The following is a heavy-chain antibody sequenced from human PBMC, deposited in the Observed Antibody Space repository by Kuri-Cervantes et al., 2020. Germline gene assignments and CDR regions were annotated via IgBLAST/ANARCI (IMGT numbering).Heavy chain of an antibody. CDR3: AREGLRYYYDQMPFDY. CDR1: GYTFTSYG. CDR2: IKQDGSEK. Sequence: SCKASGYTFTSYGISWVRQAPGKGLEWVANIKQDGSEKYYVDSVKGRFTISRDNAKSSLYLQMNSLRAVDTAVYYCAREGLRYYYDQMPFDYWGQGTLVIVSS. J-gene: IGHJ4*02. V-gene: IGHV3-7*01. D-gene: IGHD3-22*01.